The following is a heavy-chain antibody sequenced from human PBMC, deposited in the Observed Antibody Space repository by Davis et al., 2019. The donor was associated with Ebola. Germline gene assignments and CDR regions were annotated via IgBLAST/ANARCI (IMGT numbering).Heavy chain of an antibody. Sequence: GGSLRLSCAASGFTFSSYWMSWVRQAPGKGLEWVANIKQDGSEKYYVDSVKGRFTISRDNAKNSLYLQMNSLRAEDTAVYYCARRKWLRARNYYYYMDVWGKGTTVTVSS. CDR1: GFTFSSYW. CDR2: IKQDGSEK. CDR3: ARRKWLRARNYYYYMDV. D-gene: IGHD5-12*01. J-gene: IGHJ6*03. V-gene: IGHV3-7*03.